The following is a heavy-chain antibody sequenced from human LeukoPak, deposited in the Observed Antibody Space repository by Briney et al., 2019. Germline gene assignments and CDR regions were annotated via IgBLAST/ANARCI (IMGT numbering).Heavy chain of an antibody. CDR1: GYTLTELS. D-gene: IGHD3-22*01. CDR2: FDPEDGET. V-gene: IGHV1-24*01. CDR3: ATMHRTSGYYPNFDY. Sequence: ASVKVSCKVSGYTLTELSMHWVRQAPGKGLEWMGGFDPEDGETIYAQKSQGKVTMTEDTSTDTAYMELSSLRSEDTAVYYCATMHRTSGYYPNFDYWGQGTLVTVSS. J-gene: IGHJ4*02.